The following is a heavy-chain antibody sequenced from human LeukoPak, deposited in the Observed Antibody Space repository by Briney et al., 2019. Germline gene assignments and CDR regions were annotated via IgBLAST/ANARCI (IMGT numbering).Heavy chain of an antibody. Sequence: GGSLRLSCAASGFAFSNAWMSWVRQAPGKGLEGWAIISYDGSNEYYADSVKGRFTIFRDNSKNTLYLQMHSLRAEDTAVYYCANRAPGIAAAGTSAFDYWGQGTLVTVSS. V-gene: IGHV3-30*18. CDR3: ANRAPGIAAAGTSAFDY. J-gene: IGHJ4*02. CDR1: GFAFSNAW. D-gene: IGHD6-13*01. CDR2: ISYDGSNE.